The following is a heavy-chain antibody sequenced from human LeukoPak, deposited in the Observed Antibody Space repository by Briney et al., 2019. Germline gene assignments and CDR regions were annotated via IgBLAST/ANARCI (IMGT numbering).Heavy chain of an antibody. J-gene: IGHJ5*02. CDR2: IYPGDSNT. Sequence: GESLKISCKGSGYIFTDYWIGWVRQMPGKGLEWMGFIYPGDSNTRCSPSFQGQVTISADKFITNAYLQWSSLKASDTAMYYCARGRDNWFDPWGQGTLVTVSS. CDR3: ARGRDNWFDP. V-gene: IGHV5-51*01. CDR1: GYIFTDYW.